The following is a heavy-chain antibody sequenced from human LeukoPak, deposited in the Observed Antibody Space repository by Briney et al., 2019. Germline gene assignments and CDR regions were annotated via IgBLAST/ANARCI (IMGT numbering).Heavy chain of an antibody. CDR2: IYSSGST. CDR1: GGSISSYY. V-gene: IGHV4-59*12. J-gene: IGHJ4*02. CDR3: ARGGDWGVDY. Sequence: SETLSLTCTVSGGSISSYYWNWIRQPPGKGLEWIGYIYSSGSTSYNPSLKSRVTISVDTSKNQFSLKLSSVTAADTAVYYCARGGDWGVDYWGQGTLVTVSS. D-gene: IGHD3/OR15-3a*01.